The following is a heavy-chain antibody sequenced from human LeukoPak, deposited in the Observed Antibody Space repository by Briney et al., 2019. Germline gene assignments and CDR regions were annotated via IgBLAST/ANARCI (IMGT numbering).Heavy chain of an antibody. CDR1: GFMSSSTW. Sequence: GGSLRLSCAASGFMSSSTWMHWVRQAPGKGLVWVSRINSDATGTSYADSVRGRFTISRDDAKNTMYLQMNSLRAEDTAMYYCVRGSPGYSSSWHAYWGQGTLVTVSS. CDR3: VRGSPGYSSSWHAY. D-gene: IGHD6-13*01. V-gene: IGHV3-74*01. J-gene: IGHJ4*02. CDR2: INSDATGT.